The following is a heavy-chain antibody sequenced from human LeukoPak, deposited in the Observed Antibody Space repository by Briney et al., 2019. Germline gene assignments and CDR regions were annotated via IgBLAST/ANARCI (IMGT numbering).Heavy chain of an antibody. D-gene: IGHD6-13*01. CDR3: AKESAAAALLCFDY. Sequence: GGSLRLSCAASGFTFSSYEMNWVRQAPGKGLEWVSYISSSGSTIYYADSVKGRFTISRDNSKNTLYLQMNSLRAEDTAVYYCAKESAAAALLCFDYWGQGTLITVSS. CDR1: GFTFSSYE. J-gene: IGHJ4*02. CDR2: ISSSGSTI. V-gene: IGHV3-48*03.